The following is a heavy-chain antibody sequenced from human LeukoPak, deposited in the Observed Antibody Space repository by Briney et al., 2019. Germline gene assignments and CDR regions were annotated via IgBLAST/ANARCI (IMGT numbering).Heavy chain of an antibody. CDR2: ISGSGGST. CDR3: AKGAVSLRFLEWLPTDYYYGMDV. Sequence: PGGSLRLSCAASGFTFSSYAMSWVRQAPGKGLEWVSAISGSGGSTYYADSVKGRFTISRDNSKNTLYLQMNSLRAEDTALYYCAKGAVSLRFLEWLPTDYYYGMDVWGQGTTVTVSS. V-gene: IGHV3-23*01. D-gene: IGHD3-3*01. CDR1: GFTFSSYA. J-gene: IGHJ6*02.